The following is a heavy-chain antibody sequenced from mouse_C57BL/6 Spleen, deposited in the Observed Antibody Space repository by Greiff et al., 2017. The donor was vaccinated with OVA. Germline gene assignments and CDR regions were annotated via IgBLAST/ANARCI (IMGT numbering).Heavy chain of an antibody. CDR1: GYSITSGYY. Sequence: EVQVVESGPGLVKPSQSLSLTCSVTGYSITSGYYWNWIRQFPGNKLEWMGYISYDGSNNYNPSLKNRISITRDTSKNQFFLKLNSVTTEDTATYYCASLWDVWYFDVWGTGTTVTVSS. J-gene: IGHJ1*03. CDR2: ISYDGSN. CDR3: ASLWDVWYFDV. D-gene: IGHD4-1*01. V-gene: IGHV3-6*01.